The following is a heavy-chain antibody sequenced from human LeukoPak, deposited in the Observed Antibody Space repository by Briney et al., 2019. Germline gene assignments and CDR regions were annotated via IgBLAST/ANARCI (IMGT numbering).Heavy chain of an antibody. D-gene: IGHD2-15*01. CDR2: IFGCGGSA. CDR1: GFTFCRYA. J-gene: IGHJ4*02. V-gene: IGHV3-23*01. Sequence: GGSLTLSCAASGFTFCRYAKYWVRQAPGKGLEWVSGIFGCGGSAHYADSVNRRFTISRDNSKNTVYLQMDILRVKDTAIYYCAKTTAGYSSGRYPAWPIDYWGQGTMVTVSS. CDR3: AKTTAGYSSGRYPAWPIDY.